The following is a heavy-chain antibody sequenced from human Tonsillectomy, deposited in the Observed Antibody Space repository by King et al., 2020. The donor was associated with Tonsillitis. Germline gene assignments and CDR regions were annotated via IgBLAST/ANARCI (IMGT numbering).Heavy chain of an antibody. V-gene: IGHV4-61*02. D-gene: IGHD3-22*01. CDR3: ARDPSTYYYDSSGYPADWYFDL. J-gene: IGHJ2*01. CDR2: IYTSGST. CDR1: GGSISSGSYY. Sequence: QLQESGPGLVKPSQTLSLTCTVSGGSISSGSYYWSWIRQPAGKGLEWIGRIYTSGSTNYNPSLKSRVTISVDTSKNQFSLKPSSMTAADTAVYYCARDPSTYYYDSSGYPADWYFDLWGRGTLVTVSS.